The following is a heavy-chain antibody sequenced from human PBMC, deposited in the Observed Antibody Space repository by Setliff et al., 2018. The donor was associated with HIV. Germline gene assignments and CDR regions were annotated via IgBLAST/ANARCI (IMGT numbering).Heavy chain of an antibody. V-gene: IGHV4-39*01. CDR2: IYYTGST. J-gene: IGHJ6*03. D-gene: IGHD1-26*01. CDR3: ARIVRWELVATSTFFYYYMDV. CDR1: GASISSSSRH. Sequence: LSLTCTVSGASISSSSRHWAWIRQPPGKGLEYIGNIYYTGSTHHNPSLESRVATSVDTSKNQFSLKLSSVTAADTAVYYCARIVRWELVATSTFFYYYMDVWGKGTTVTVSS.